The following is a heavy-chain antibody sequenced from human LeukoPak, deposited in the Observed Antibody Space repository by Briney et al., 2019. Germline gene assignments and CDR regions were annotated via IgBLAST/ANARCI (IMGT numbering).Heavy chain of an antibody. V-gene: IGHV3-53*01. D-gene: IGHD6-19*01. Sequence: GGSLRLSCAASGFTFSSNYMSWVRQAPGKGLEGVSVIYSGGSTYYSDCVKCRFTISRDTSKNTLHLQMNSLRAEDTAVYYCATWPGGWYGEDSWGQGTLVTVSS. J-gene: IGHJ4*02. CDR3: ATWPGGWYGEDS. CDR1: GFTFSSNY. CDR2: IYSGGST.